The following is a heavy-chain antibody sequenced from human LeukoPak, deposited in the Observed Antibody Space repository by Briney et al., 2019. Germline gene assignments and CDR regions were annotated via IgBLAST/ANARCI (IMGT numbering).Heavy chain of an antibody. J-gene: IGHJ4*02. CDR3: AKDQGIFGSGLGLEY. V-gene: IGHV3-30*18. CDR2: ISYDGSNK. CDR1: GFTFSSYG. D-gene: IGHD2-15*01. Sequence: GRSLRLSCAASGFTFSSYGMHWVRQAPGKGLEWVAVISYDGSNKYYADSVKGRFTISRDNSKNTLYLQMNSLRAEDTAVYYCAKDQGIFGSGLGLEYWGQGTLVTVSS.